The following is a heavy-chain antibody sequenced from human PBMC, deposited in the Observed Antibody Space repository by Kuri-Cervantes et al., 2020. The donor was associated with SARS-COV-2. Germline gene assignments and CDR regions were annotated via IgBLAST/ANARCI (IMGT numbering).Heavy chain of an antibody. D-gene: IGHD3-10*01. CDR2: IWYGGSIK. V-gene: IGHV3-33*08. CDR1: GFTFSSYG. J-gene: IGHJ4*02. CDR3: ARGSSPLGVTYDY. Sequence: GESLKISCAASGFTFSSYGMHWVRQAPGKGLEWVAVIWYGGSIKYYADSVKGRFTISRDNAKNSLYLQMNSLRAEDTAVYYCARGSSPLGVTYDYWGQGTLVTVSS.